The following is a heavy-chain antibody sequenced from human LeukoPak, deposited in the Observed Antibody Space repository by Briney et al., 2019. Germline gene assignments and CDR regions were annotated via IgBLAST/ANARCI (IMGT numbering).Heavy chain of an antibody. CDR2: ISGSGGST. CDR3: ANGWSPDY. CDR1: GFTFSSYA. V-gene: IGHV3-23*01. D-gene: IGHD2-15*01. Sequence: GGSLRLSCAASGFTFSSYAMSWVRQAPGKGLEWVSGISGSGGSTYYADSVKGRFTIFRDNSKNTLYLQMNSLKAEDTAVYHCANGWSPDYWGRGTLVTVSS. J-gene: IGHJ4*02.